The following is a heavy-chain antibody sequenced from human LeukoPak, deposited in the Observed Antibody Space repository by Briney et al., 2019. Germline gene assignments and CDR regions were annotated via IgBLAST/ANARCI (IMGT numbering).Heavy chain of an antibody. CDR1: GFTFSSYW. V-gene: IGHV3-7*01. Sequence: GGSLRLSCAASGFTFSSYWMSWVRQAPGKGLEWVANIKQDGSEKYYVDSVKGRFTISRDNAKNSLYLQMNSLRAEDTAVYYCARATNAAAYYYYGMDVWGQGTTVTVSS. CDR3: ARATNAAAYYYYGMDV. CDR2: IKQDGSEK. D-gene: IGHD5-12*01. J-gene: IGHJ6*02.